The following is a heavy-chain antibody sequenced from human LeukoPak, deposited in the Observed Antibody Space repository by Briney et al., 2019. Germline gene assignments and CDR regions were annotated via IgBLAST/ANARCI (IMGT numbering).Heavy chain of an antibody. CDR1: GFTFSDRY. Sequence: PRGSLRLSCVAAGFTFSDRYMSWIRQAPGKGMEWVAYISPSADNIHYADSVKGRFTISRDNARNSLFLQMNGLKAEDTAVYYCVTESGWLFDYWGQGTLVTVSS. CDR3: VTESGWLFDY. J-gene: IGHJ4*02. D-gene: IGHD5-12*01. V-gene: IGHV3-11*04. CDR2: ISPSADNI.